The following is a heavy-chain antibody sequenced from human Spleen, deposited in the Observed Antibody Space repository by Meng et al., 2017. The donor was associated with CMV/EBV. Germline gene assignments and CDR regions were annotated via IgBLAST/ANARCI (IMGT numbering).Heavy chain of an antibody. J-gene: IGHJ4*02. CDR3: AKDSSSGWYFFDY. CDR2: ISWNSGSI. CDR1: GFTVTNYG. D-gene: IGHD6-19*01. Sequence: GGSLRLSCTASGFTVTNYGMNWVRQAPGKGLEWVSGISWNSGSIGYADSVKGRFTISRDNAKNSLYLQMNGLRGEDMALYYCAKDSSSGWYFFDYWGQGTLVTVSS. V-gene: IGHV3-9*03.